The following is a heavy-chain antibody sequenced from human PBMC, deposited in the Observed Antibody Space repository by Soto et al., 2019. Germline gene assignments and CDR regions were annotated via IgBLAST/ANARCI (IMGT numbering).Heavy chain of an antibody. V-gene: IGHV1-69*12. CDR3: ARVGDGYNIAH. J-gene: IGHJ1*01. D-gene: IGHD5-12*01. Sequence: QVQLVQSGAEVKKPGSSVKVSCKASGGTFSSYAISWVRQAPGQGLEWMGGIIPIFGRANYAQKFQGRVTITADDSTSTAYMKLSSLRSEDTAVYYCARVGDGYNIAHWGQGTLVTVSS. CDR1: GGTFSSYA. CDR2: IIPIFGRA.